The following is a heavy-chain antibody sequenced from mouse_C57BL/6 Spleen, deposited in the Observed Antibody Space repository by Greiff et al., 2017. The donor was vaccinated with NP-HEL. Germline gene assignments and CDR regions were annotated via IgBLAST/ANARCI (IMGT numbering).Heavy chain of an antibody. V-gene: IGHV5-4*01. Sequence: VQLKESGGGLVKPGGSLKLSCAASGFTFSSYAMSWVRQTPEKRLEWVATISDGGSYTYYPDNVKGRFTISRDNAKNNLYLQMSHLKSEDTAMYYCARARYYYGTHWYFDVWGTGTTVTVSS. CDR2: ISDGGSYT. CDR3: ARARYYYGTHWYFDV. D-gene: IGHD1-1*01. J-gene: IGHJ1*03. CDR1: GFTFSSYA.